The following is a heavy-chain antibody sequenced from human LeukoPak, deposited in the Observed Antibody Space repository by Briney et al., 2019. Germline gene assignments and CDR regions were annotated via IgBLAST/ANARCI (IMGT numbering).Heavy chain of an antibody. Sequence: GGSLRLSCAASGFTFSRYSMNWVRQAPGKGLEWVSSISSSSSYIYYADSVKVRFTISRDNAKNSMYLQMNSLRAEDTAVYYCARDMVVNAIRTWYFDLWGRGTLVTVSS. CDR3: ARDMVVNAIRTWYFDL. CDR1: GFTFSRYS. CDR2: ISSSSSYI. D-gene: IGHD2-21*01. V-gene: IGHV3-21*01. J-gene: IGHJ2*01.